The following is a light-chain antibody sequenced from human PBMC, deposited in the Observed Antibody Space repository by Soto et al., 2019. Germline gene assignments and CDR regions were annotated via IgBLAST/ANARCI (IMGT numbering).Light chain of an antibody. Sequence: QAVVAQPASVSGSPGQSITISCTGTSSDVGSYNLVSWFQQHPGKAPKLMIYEGSKRPSGVSDRFSGSKSGNTASLTISGLQAEDEADYYCCSYAGSSTFVLFGGGTKLTVL. V-gene: IGLV2-23*03. CDR2: EGS. J-gene: IGLJ2*01. CDR3: CSYAGSSTFVL. CDR1: SSDVGSYNL.